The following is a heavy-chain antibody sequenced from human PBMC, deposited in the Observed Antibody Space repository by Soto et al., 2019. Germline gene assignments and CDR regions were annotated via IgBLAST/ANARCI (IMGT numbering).Heavy chain of an antibody. Sequence: ASVKVSCKASGYTFADYGISWVRQAPGQGLEWMGWISTYNGHTNYAQNVQGRVTLTTDTSTNTVYMELRNLRSDDTAVYYCARCIQQDYYYGMDVWGQGTTVTVSS. J-gene: IGHJ6*02. V-gene: IGHV1-18*01. D-gene: IGHD5-18*01. CDR2: ISTYNGHT. CDR1: GYTFADYG. CDR3: ARCIQQDYYYGMDV.